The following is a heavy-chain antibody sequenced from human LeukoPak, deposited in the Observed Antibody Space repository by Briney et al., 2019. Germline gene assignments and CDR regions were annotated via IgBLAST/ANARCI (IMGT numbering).Heavy chain of an antibody. CDR3: VSGYCSGGRCYSRDA. V-gene: IGHV3-23*01. Sequence: GGSLRLSCAVSGFTFSSYAMSWVRQAPGKGLEWVSAISGSGGSTYYADSVKGRLTISRDNSKNTLYLQMSSLRAEEMAVYYCVSGYCSGGRCYSRDAWGQGTTVTVSS. D-gene: IGHD2-15*01. CDR2: ISGSGGST. CDR1: GFTFSSYA. J-gene: IGHJ6*03.